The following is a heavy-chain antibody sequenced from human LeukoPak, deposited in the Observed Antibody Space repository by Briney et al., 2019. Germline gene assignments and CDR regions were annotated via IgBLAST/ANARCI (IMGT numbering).Heavy chain of an antibody. D-gene: IGHD4-17*01. CDR1: ADSFGSHY. CDR2: ISYIGST. V-gene: IGHV4-59*11. CDR3: ARDLVTVTKGFDI. Sequence: SETLSLTCAVSADSFGSHYWTWIRQPPGKGLEWIGYISYIGSTNYNPSLKSRVTISIDTSKNQFSLKLSSVTAADTAVYYCARDLVTVTKGFDIWGQGTMVSVSS. J-gene: IGHJ3*02.